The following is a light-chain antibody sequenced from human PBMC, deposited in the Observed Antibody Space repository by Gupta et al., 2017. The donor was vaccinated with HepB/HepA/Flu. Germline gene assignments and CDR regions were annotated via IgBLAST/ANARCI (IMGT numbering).Light chain of an antibody. Sequence: SYELTQPPSVSVSPGQTTSITCSGDNLGNKYTSWYQQKPAQSPVMVIYQDTKRPSGIPERFAGSNSGNTATLTISGTEATDEDDYYCQAWDTRTVVFGGGTKLTVL. V-gene: IGLV3-1*01. CDR3: QAWDTRTVV. CDR1: NLGNKY. J-gene: IGLJ2*01. CDR2: QDT.